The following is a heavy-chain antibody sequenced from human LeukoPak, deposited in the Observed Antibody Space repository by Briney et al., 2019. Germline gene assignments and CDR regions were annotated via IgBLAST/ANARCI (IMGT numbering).Heavy chain of an antibody. CDR3: ARDVYDILTGYTGNAFDI. V-gene: IGHV3-7*01. J-gene: IGHJ3*02. D-gene: IGHD3-9*01. CDR2: IRQDGIET. CDR1: GFIFSNSW. Sequence: GGSLRLSCAASGFIFSNSWMSWVRQTPGKELEWVANIRQDGIETDYMDSVKGRFIISRDNARNSLYLQMNSLRAEDTAVYYCARDVYDILTGYTGNAFDIWGQGTMVTVSS.